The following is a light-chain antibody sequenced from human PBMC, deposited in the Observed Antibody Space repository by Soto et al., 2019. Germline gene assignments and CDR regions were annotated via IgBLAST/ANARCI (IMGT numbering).Light chain of an antibody. J-gene: IGKJ1*01. V-gene: IGKV2-28*01. CDR1: QSLLHSDGYNF. CDR3: MQALQTPWT. Sequence: DIVMTQSPLYLPVTPGEPASISCRSSQSLLHSDGYNFLDWYLQKPGQSPQLLIYLRSNRASGVPDRFSGSGSGTDFTLKISRVEAEDVGVYYCMQALQTPWTFGQGTKVEIK. CDR2: LRS.